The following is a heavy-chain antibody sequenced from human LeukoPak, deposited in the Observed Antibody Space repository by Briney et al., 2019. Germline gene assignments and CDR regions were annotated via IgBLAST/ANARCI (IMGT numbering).Heavy chain of an antibody. J-gene: IGHJ5*02. CDR1: GYTFTSYD. Sequence: ASVKVSCKASGYTFTSYDINWVRQATGQGLEWMGWMNPNSGNTGYAQKFQGRVTMTRNTSISTAYMELSSLRSEDTAVYYCARSYDYVWGSYHNWFDPWGQGTLVTVSS. CDR3: ARSYDYVWGSYHNWFDP. V-gene: IGHV1-8*01. CDR2: MNPNSGNT. D-gene: IGHD3-16*02.